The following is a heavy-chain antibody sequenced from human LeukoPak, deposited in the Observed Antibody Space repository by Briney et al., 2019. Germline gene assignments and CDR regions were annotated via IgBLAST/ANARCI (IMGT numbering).Heavy chain of an antibody. Sequence: ASVKVSCKASGYTFTGYYMHWVRQAPGQGLEWMGWINPNSGGTNYAQKFQGRVTMTRDTSISTAYMELSRLRSDDTAVYYCARAERKRRDIVLMVYAISFDYWGQGTLVTVSS. CDR1: GYTFTGYY. D-gene: IGHD2-8*01. V-gene: IGHV1-2*02. CDR2: INPNSGGT. CDR3: ARAERKRRDIVLMVYAISFDY. J-gene: IGHJ4*02.